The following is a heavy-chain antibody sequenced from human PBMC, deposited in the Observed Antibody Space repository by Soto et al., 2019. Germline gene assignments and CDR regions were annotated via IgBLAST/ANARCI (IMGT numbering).Heavy chain of an antibody. CDR1: GFTFSSYW. Sequence: GGSLRLSCAASGFTFSSYWMHWVRQAPGKGLVWVSRIDSDGGSTNYADSVKGRFTISRDNAKNTLYLQMNSLRAEDTAVYYCARETSSGWYSYFDYWGQGILVTVSS. CDR2: IDSDGGST. J-gene: IGHJ4*02. V-gene: IGHV3-74*01. D-gene: IGHD6-19*01. CDR3: ARETSSGWYSYFDY.